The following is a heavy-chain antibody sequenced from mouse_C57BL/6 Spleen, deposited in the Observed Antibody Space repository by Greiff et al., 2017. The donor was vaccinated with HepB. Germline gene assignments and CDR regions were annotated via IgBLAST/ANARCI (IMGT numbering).Heavy chain of an antibody. V-gene: IGHV14-3*01. J-gene: IGHJ2*01. CDR2: IDPANGNT. CDR3: ARSPFYYGSSRDYFDY. Sequence: EVQLQQSVAELVRPGASVKLSCTASGFNIKNTYMHWVKQRPEQGLEWIGRIDPANGNTKYAPKFQGKATITADTSSNTAYLQLSSLTSEDTAIYYCARSPFYYGSSRDYFDYWGQGTTLTVSS. CDR1: GFNIKNTY. D-gene: IGHD1-1*01.